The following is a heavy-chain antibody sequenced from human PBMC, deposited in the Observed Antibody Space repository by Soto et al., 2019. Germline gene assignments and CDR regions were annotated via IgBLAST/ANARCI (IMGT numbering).Heavy chain of an antibody. CDR1: GGSFSGYY. V-gene: IGHV4-34*01. CDR2: INHSGST. Sequence: PSETLSLTCAVYGGSFSGYYWSGIRQPPGKGLEWIGEINHSGSTNYNPSLKSRGTISVDTSKNQFSLKLSSVTAADTAVYYCARGMGDYAARPDYWGQGTLVAGSS. CDR3: ARGMGDYAARPDY. J-gene: IGHJ4*02. D-gene: IGHD4-17*01.